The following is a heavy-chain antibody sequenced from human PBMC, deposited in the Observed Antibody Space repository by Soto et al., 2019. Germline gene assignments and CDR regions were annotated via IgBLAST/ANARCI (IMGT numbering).Heavy chain of an antibody. Sequence: SNAWMNWVRQAPGKGLEWVGRIKSKTDGGTTDYAAPVKGRSTISRDDSKNTLYLQMNSLKTEDTAVYYCTTDLFYVSRIVGAPPFDYWGQGTLVTVSS. CDR1: SNAW. CDR2: IKSKTDGGTT. D-gene: IGHD1-26*01. V-gene: IGHV3-15*07. CDR3: TTDLFYVSRIVGAPPFDY. J-gene: IGHJ4*02.